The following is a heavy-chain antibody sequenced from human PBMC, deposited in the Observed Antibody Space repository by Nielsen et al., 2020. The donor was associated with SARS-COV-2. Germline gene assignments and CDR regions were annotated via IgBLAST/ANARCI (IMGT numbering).Heavy chain of an antibody. CDR1: GFTVSSNY. D-gene: IGHD3-10*01. Sequence: GGSLRLSCAASGFTVSSNYMNWVRQAPGKGLEWVSVIYSGGSTYYADSVKGRFTISRDNSKNTLYLQMNSLRAEDTAVYYCARDRGSRYYGMDVWGQGTTVTVSS. J-gene: IGHJ6*02. CDR2: IYSGGST. V-gene: IGHV3-53*05. CDR3: ARDRGSRYYGMDV.